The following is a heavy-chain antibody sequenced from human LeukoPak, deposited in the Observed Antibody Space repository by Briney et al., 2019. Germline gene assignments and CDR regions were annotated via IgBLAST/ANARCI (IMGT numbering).Heavy chain of an antibody. CDR1: GYTFTSYD. D-gene: IGHD1-1*01. Sequence: ASVKVSCKASGYTFTSYDINCVRQATGQGLEWMGWMNPNSGNTGYAQKFQGRVTMTRNTSISTAYMERSSLRSEDTAVYYCARAVTTHYYYYYMDVWGKGTTVTVSS. J-gene: IGHJ6*03. V-gene: IGHV1-8*01. CDR3: ARAVTTHYYYYYMDV. CDR2: MNPNSGNT.